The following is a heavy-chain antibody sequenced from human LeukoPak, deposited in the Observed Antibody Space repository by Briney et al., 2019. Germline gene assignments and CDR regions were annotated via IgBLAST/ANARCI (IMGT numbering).Heavy chain of an antibody. J-gene: IGHJ4*02. V-gene: IGHV1-8*01. Sequence: ASVKVSCKASGYTFTSYDINWVRQATGQGLEWMGWMNPNSGNTGYAQKFQGRVTMTRDTSISTAYMELSSLRSEDTAVYYCARVTSGYDGLYYSGEGTLVTVSS. D-gene: IGHD5-12*01. CDR3: ARVTSGYDGLYY. CDR1: GYTFTSYD. CDR2: MNPNSGNT.